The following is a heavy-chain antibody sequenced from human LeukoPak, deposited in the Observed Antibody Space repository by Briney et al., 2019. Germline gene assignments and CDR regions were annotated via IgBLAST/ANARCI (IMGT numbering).Heavy chain of an antibody. V-gene: IGHV3-23*01. Sequence: GGSLRLSCAASGFTFSSYAMSWVRQAPGRGLEWVSAISGSGGSTYYADSVKGRFTISRDNSKNTLYLQMNSLRAEDTAVYYCAKGGSGWYGNWFDPWGQGTLVTVSS. CDR1: GFTFSSYA. CDR2: ISGSGGST. J-gene: IGHJ5*02. CDR3: AKGGSGWYGNWFDP. D-gene: IGHD6-19*01.